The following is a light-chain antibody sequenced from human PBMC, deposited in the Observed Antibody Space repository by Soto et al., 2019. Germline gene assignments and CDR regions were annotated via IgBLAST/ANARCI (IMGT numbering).Light chain of an antibody. CDR1: QSVSIK. V-gene: IGKV3-15*01. Sequence: ELVLPPSQATLSVSPGEIAPLSCMASQSVSIKLAWYQQKPGQTHRLLIYDASTRATGIPARFSGSGSGTEFTLTISSLQSEDLAVYYCQHYRDWPLTFGRGTKVDIK. J-gene: IGKJ4*01. CDR3: QHYRDWPLT. CDR2: DAS.